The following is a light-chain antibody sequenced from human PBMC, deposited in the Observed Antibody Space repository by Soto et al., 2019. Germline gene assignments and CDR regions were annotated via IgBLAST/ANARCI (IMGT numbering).Light chain of an antibody. J-gene: IGLJ2*01. CDR2: DVS. CDR1: SSDVGGYNV. Sequence: QSALTQPRSVSGSPGPSVTISCTGTSSDVGGYNVVSWYQQHPGKAPKLMIYDVSKRPSGVPDRFSGSKSGNTASLTISGLQAEDEADYYCCSYAGSYTWVFGGGTKLTVL. CDR3: CSYAGSYTWV. V-gene: IGLV2-11*01.